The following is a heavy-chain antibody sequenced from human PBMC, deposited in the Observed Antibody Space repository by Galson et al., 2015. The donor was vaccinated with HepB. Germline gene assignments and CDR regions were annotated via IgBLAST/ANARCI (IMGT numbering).Heavy chain of an antibody. CDR3: ARHDYYDTSGSCDAFDI. CDR1: GYSFTSYW. CDR2: IDPSDSYS. J-gene: IGHJ3*02. D-gene: IGHD3-22*01. V-gene: IGHV5-10-1*01. Sequence: QSGAEVKKPGESLRISCKGSGYSFTSYWISWVRPMPGKGLEWMGRIDPSDSYSNYSPSFQGHVTISADKSSSTAYLQWSSLKASDTAMYYCARHDYYDTSGSCDAFDIWGRGTMVTVSS.